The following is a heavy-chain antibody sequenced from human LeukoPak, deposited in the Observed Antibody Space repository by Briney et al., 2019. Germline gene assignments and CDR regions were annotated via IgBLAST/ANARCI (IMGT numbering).Heavy chain of an antibody. D-gene: IGHD3-22*01. V-gene: IGHV3-30-3*01. CDR3: VKDLGYYYDSSGYPEDY. Sequence: PGGSLRLSCAASGFTFSSYAMHWVRQAPGKGLEWVAVISYDGSNKYYADSVKGRFTISRDNSKNTLYLQMNSLRAEDTAVYYCVKDLGYYYDSSGYPEDYWGQGTLVTVSS. J-gene: IGHJ4*02. CDR2: ISYDGSNK. CDR1: GFTFSSYA.